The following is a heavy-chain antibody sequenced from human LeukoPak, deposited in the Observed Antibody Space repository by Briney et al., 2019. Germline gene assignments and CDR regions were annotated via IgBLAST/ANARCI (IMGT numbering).Heavy chain of an antibody. CDR1: VHSLNRRSSY. J-gene: IGHJ2*01. CDR2: IYYSGNT. Sequence: SDTLSLTCTVSVHSLNRRSSYGGSSRQPRGEGLEWVGSIYYSGNTYYNPFLKSRGTIYVDTHNNQFSLKLTSVTAADTAIYYCARRKSRWYFDLWGCGTLVTVSS. CDR3: ARRKSRWYFDL. V-gene: IGHV4-39*01.